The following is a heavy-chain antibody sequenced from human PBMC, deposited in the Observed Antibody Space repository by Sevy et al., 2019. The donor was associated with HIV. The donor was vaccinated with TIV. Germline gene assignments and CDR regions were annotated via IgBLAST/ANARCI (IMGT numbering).Heavy chain of an antibody. CDR3: AREGCTRPHDY. CDR2: LSFGGGNV. D-gene: IGHD2-8*01. CDR1: GFAFYDYI. J-gene: IGHJ4*02. V-gene: IGHV3-23*01. Sequence: GGSLRLSCAASGFAFYDYIMSWIRQAPGKGLEWLATLSFGGGNVTYADSVRGRFTISRDNSKNSFYLQMDNLRVEDTSLYSCAREGCTRPHDYWGQGTRVTVSS.